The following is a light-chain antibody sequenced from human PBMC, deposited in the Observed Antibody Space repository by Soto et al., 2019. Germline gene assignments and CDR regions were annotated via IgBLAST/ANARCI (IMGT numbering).Light chain of an antibody. CDR3: MQALQPPPA. V-gene: IGKV2-28*01. Sequence: DFVMTQSPLSLTVTPGEPASISCRSSQSLLHSNGYNYLDWYVQKPGQSPQLLLYLGSSRASGVPDRFSGSGSGTDFTLKISRVEAEDVGVYYCMQALQPPPAFGQGTKLEIK. CDR2: LGS. J-gene: IGKJ2*01. CDR1: QSLLHSNGYNY.